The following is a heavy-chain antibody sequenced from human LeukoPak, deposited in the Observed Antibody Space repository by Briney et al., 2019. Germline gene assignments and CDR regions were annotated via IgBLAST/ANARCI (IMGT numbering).Heavy chain of an antibody. V-gene: IGHV3-7*01. Sequence: GGSLRLSCAASGFTFSTSWMTWVRQAPGKGLEWVASINPDGGEIHYVDSVKGRFTISRDNAKNSLYLQMNTLRAEDTAVYYCARDPFSSSSFDYWGQGTLVTVSS. CDR3: ARDPFSSSSFDY. D-gene: IGHD6-13*01. J-gene: IGHJ4*02. CDR1: GFTFSTSW. CDR2: INPDGGEI.